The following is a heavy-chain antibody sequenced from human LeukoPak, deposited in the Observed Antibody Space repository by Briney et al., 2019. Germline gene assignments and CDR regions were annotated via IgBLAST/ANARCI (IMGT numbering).Heavy chain of an antibody. CDR1: GGSISSGGYY. CDR3: ARDPRPMMAGTFSWFDP. Sequence: SQTLSLTCTVSGGSISSGGYYWSWIRQHPGKGLEWIGYIYYSGSTYYNPSLKSRVTISVDTSKNQFSLKLSSVTAADTAVYYCARDPRPMMAGTFSWFDPWGQGTLVTVSS. J-gene: IGHJ5*02. V-gene: IGHV4-31*03. D-gene: IGHD1-1*01. CDR2: IYYSGST.